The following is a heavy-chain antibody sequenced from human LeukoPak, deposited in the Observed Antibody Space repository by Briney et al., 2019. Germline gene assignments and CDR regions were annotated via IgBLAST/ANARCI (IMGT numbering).Heavy chain of an antibody. J-gene: IGHJ4*02. D-gene: IGHD3-3*01. V-gene: IGHV3-23*01. CDR3: AKDLFPGDFWSGKPHDY. Sequence: LSLTCTVSGGSISSGDYYWSWIRQPPGKGLEWVSAISGSGGSTYYADSVKGRFTISRDNSKNTLYLQMNSLRAEDTAVYYCAKDLFPGDFWSGKPHDYWGQGTLVTVSS. CDR1: GGSISSGDYY. CDR2: ISGSGGST.